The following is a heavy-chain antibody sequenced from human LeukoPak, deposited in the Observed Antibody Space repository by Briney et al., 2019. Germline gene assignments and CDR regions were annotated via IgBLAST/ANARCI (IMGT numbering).Heavy chain of an antibody. D-gene: IGHD7-27*01. CDR3: ARHEFQLGCYYYYMDV. J-gene: IGHJ6*03. CDR2: IYTSGST. Sequence: PSETLSLTCTVSGGSISSYYWSWIRQPPGKGLEWIGYIYTSGSTNYNPSLKSRVTISVDTSKNQFSLKLSSVTAADTAVYYCARHEFQLGCYYYYMDVWGKGTTVTVSS. CDR1: GGSISSYY. V-gene: IGHV4-4*09.